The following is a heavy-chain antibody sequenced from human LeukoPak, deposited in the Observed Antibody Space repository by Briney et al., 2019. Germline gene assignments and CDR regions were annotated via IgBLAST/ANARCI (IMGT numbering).Heavy chain of an antibody. CDR3: AREAYGDYADQTFDY. D-gene: IGHD4-17*01. V-gene: IGHV4-4*07. J-gene: IGHJ4*02. CDR2: IYTSGST. CDR1: GGSISSYY. Sequence: PSETLSLTCTVSGGSISSYYWSWIRQPAGKGLEWIGRIYTSGSTNYNPSLKSRVTMSVDSSKNQFSLKPSSVTAADTAVYYCAREAYGDYADQTFDYWGQGTLVTVSS.